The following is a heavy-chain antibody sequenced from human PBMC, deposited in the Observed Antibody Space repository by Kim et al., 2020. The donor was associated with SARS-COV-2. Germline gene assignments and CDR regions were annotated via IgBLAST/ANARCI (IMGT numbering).Heavy chain of an antibody. J-gene: IGHJ6*02. CDR3: AKDHGLYGFWSGYYTTGNYYYGMDV. D-gene: IGHD3-3*01. CDR1: GFTFSSYG. CDR2: ISYDGSNK. V-gene: IGHV3-30*18. Sequence: GGSLRLSCAASGFTFSSYGMHWVRQAPGKGLEWVAVISYDGSNKYYADSVKGRFTISRDNSKNTLYLQMNSLRAEDTAVYYCAKDHGLYGFWSGYYTTGNYYYGMDVWGQGTTVTVSS.